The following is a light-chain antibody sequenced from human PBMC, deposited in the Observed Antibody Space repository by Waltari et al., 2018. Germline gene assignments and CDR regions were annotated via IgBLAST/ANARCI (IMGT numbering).Light chain of an antibody. CDR3: QQRSSWPYT. CDR2: KAS. J-gene: IGKJ2*01. CDR1: QSVSSY. Sequence: DIVLTQSPATLSLSPGERVTLPCRASQSVSSYLAWYQQRPGQAPRLLIYKASYRATGIPVRFSGSGSGTDFTLSITTLEPEDFVVYYCQQRSSWPYTFGQGTKLEFK. V-gene: IGKV3-11*01.